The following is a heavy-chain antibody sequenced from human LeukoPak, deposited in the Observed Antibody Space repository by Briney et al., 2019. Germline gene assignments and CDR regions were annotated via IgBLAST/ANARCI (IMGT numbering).Heavy chain of an antibody. Sequence: GGSLRLSCAASGFTFSSYGMHWVRPAPGKGLEWVAVIWCDGSNKYYADSVKGRFTISRDNSKNTLYLQMNSLRAEDTAVYYCATAGYSSGWYPDYWGQGTLVTVSS. CDR3: ATAGYSSGWYPDY. D-gene: IGHD6-19*01. CDR1: GFTFSSYG. CDR2: IWCDGSNK. V-gene: IGHV3-33*01. J-gene: IGHJ4*02.